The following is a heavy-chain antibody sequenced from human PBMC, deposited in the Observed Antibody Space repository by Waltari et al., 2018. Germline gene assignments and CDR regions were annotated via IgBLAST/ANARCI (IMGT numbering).Heavy chain of an antibody. CDR1: GGSFSGYY. V-gene: IGHV4-34*01. D-gene: IGHD3-9*01. CDR2: INHSGST. Sequence: QVQLPQWGAGLLKPSATLSLPCAVYGGSFSGYYWSWIRHPPGKGLEWIGEINHSGSTNYNPSLKSRVTISVDTSKNQFSLKLSSVTAADTAVYYCARASVLRYSRGYYMDVWGKGTTVTVSS. CDR3: ARASVLRYSRGYYMDV. J-gene: IGHJ6*03.